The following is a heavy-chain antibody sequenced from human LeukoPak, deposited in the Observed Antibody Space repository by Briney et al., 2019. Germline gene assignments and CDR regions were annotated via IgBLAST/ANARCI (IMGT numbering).Heavy chain of an antibody. J-gene: IGHJ4*02. CDR3: GRGVAGNFDY. CDR2: IIPIFGTA. D-gene: IGHD6-19*01. V-gene: IGHV1-69*13. Sequence: SVKVSCKASGGTFSSYAISWVRPAPGQGLEWMGGIIPIFGTANYAQKFQGRVTITADESTSTAYMELRSLRSDDTAVYYCGRGVAGNFDYWGQGTLVTVSS. CDR1: GGTFSSYA.